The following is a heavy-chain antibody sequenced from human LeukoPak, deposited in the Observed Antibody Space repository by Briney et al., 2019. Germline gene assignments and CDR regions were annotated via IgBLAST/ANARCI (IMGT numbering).Heavy chain of an antibody. Sequence: PSETLSLTCTVSGGSISSGSYYWSWIRQPAGKGLEWIGRIYTSGSTNYNPSLKSRVTISVDTSKNQFSLKLSSVTAADTAVYYCARTDIVVVPDVRDAFDIWGQGTMVTVSS. D-gene: IGHD2-2*01. CDR2: IYTSGST. CDR1: GGSISSGSYY. V-gene: IGHV4-61*02. J-gene: IGHJ3*02. CDR3: ARTDIVVVPDVRDAFDI.